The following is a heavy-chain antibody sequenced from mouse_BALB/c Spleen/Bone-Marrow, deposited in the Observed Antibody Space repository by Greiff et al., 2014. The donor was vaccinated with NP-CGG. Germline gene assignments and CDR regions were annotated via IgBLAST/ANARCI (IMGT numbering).Heavy chain of an antibody. D-gene: IGHD2-4*01. V-gene: IGHV5-12*02. CDR2: ISNGGGST. J-gene: IGHJ4*01. CDR3: ARPTIYYDYDGYAMDY. CDR1: GFTFSDYY. Sequence: DVQLVESGGGLVQPGGSLKLSCATSGFTFSDYYMYWVRQTPEKRLEWVAYISNGGGSTYYPDTVKGRFTISRDNAKNTLYLQMSRLKSEDTAMYYCARPTIYYDYDGYAMDYWGQGTPVTVSS.